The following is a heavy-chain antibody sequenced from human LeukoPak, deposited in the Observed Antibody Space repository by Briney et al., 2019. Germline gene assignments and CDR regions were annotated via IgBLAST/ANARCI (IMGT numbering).Heavy chain of an antibody. CDR1: SDSFNTGDFY. J-gene: IGHJ4*02. V-gene: IGHV4-30-2*06. D-gene: IGHD3-16*01. Sequence: SETLSLTCTVSSDSFNTGDFYWRWVRQSPGKGLEWVGYVHRDGDTFYNPSLKSRVTISLDRSKKQFSLKLKSVTAADTAVYFCARYDSPAFDYWGRGTQVTVSS. CDR2: VHRDGDT. CDR3: ARYDSPAFDY.